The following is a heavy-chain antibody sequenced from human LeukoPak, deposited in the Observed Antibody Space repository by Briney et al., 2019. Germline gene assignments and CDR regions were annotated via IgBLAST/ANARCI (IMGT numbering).Heavy chain of an antibody. CDR1: GYTFTRYG. CDR3: ARENCSGGTCRKVDY. J-gene: IGHJ4*02. Sequence: ASVNVSCKASGYTFTRYGISWVRQAPGQGLEWMGWISAYNGNTKYAQNLQGRVTMTTDTSTSTAYMELRSLRSDDTAVYYCARENCSGGTCRKVDYWGQGTLVTVSS. CDR2: ISAYNGNT. V-gene: IGHV1-18*01. D-gene: IGHD2-15*01.